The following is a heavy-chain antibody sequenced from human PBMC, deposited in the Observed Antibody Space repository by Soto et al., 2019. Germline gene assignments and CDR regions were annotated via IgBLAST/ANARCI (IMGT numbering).Heavy chain of an antibody. CDR1: GFPFSSYG. CDR3: AGGQYYFDY. D-gene: IGHD2-15*01. J-gene: IGHJ4*02. Sequence: QVLLVESGGGVVQPGRSLRLSCAASGFPFSSYGMHWVRQAPGKGLEWVAHISYDGSNKHYTDSVKGRFTISRDNSKNMLYLQMSSLRAEDTAVYYCAGGQYYFDYCGQGTRVSVSS. V-gene: IGHV3-30*03. CDR2: ISYDGSNK.